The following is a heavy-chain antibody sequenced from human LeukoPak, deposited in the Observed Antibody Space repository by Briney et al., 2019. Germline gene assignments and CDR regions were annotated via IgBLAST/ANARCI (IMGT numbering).Heavy chain of an antibody. J-gene: IGHJ3*02. CDR2: INPSGGST. D-gene: IGHD3-22*01. Sequence: ASVRVSCKASGYTFTSYYMHWVRQAPGQGLEWMGIINPSGGSTSYAQKFQGRVTMTRDTSISTAYMELSRLRSDDAAVYYYARGGDYYGSSGYPDDAFDIWGQGTMVIVSS. CDR3: ARGGDYYGSSGYPDDAFDI. V-gene: IGHV1-46*01. CDR1: GYTFTSYY.